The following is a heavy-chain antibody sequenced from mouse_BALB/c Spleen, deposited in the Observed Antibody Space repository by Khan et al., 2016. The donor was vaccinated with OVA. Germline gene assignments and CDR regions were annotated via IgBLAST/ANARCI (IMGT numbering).Heavy chain of an antibody. V-gene: IGHV5-17*02. D-gene: IGHD1-1*02. CDR3: AMEDYGHQYFDG. CDR2: ISSGSSNI. J-gene: IGHJ1*01. Sequence: EVELVESGGGLVQPGGSRKLSCAASGFTFSSFGMHWVRQAPEKGLEWVAYISSGSSNIYYADTVKGRFTISRDNTKNTLFLQMTSLRSEDTAMYDCAMEDYGHQYFDGWGAGTTVTVSS. CDR1: GFTFSSFG.